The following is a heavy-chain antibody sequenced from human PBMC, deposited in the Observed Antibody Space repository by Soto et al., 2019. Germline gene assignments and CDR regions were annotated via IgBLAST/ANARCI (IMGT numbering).Heavy chain of an antibody. J-gene: IGHJ5*02. CDR1: GGSISSYY. CDR3: ARGSIAAAGNNWFDP. Sequence: PSETLSLTCTVSGGSISSYYWSWIRQPPGEGLEWIGYIYYSGSTNYNPSLKSRVTISVDTSKNQFSLKLSSVTAADTAVYYCARGSIAAAGNNWFDPWGQGTLVTVS. V-gene: IGHV4-59*01. CDR2: IYYSGST. D-gene: IGHD6-13*01.